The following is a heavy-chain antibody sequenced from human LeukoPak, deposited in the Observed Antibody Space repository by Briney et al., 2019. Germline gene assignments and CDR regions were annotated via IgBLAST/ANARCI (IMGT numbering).Heavy chain of an antibody. CDR1: GVSFSGYY. D-gene: IGHD1-14*01. J-gene: IGHJ4*02. Sequence: SETLSLTCAVYGVSFSGYYWSWIRQPPGKGLEWIGEINHSGSTNYNPSLKSRVTISVDTSKNQFSLKLSSVTAADTAVYYCARQPPTNLFDYWGQGTLVTVSS. CDR3: ARQPPTNLFDY. V-gene: IGHV4-34*01. CDR2: INHSGST.